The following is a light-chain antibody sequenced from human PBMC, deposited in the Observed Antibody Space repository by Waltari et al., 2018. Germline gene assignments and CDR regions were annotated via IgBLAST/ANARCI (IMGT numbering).Light chain of an antibody. V-gene: IGKV2-30*02. CDR2: QVT. CDR1: QSLVHSDGETF. CDR3: VQCTHWPPFT. J-gene: IGKJ3*01. Sequence: DVVMTQSPLSLHVTPGQPASISCRASQSLVHSDGETFLNWLQQKPGQPPSRRIYQVTKRDSGAPDRFSGSGAGPDFTLQTSRVEAEDGGVYYCVQCTHWPPFTFGPGTKLDIK.